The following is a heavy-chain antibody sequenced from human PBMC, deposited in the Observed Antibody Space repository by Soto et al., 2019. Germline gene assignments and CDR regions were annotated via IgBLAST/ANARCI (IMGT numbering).Heavy chain of an antibody. D-gene: IGHD6-19*01. CDR1: GGSFSGYY. Sequence: SETLSLTCAVYGGSFSGYYWSWIRQPPGKGLEWIGYIYYSGSTSYNPSLKSRVAMSVDTSKNQFSLKLSSVTAADTAVYFCARGGWYNDYWGQGTLVTVSS. V-gene: IGHV4-59*01. J-gene: IGHJ4*02. CDR3: ARGGWYNDY. CDR2: IYYSGST.